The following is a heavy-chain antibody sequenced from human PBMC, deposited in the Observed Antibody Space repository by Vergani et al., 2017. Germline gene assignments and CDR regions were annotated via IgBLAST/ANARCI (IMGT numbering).Heavy chain of an antibody. V-gene: IGHV3-23*01. D-gene: IGHD5-18*01. CDR2: ISGSGGST. J-gene: IGHJ4*02. CDR1: GFTFSSYA. CDR3: ARRRGYSYGAEDY. Sequence: EVQLLESGGGLVQPGGSLRLSCAASGFTFSSYAMSWVRQAPGKGLEWVSAISGSGGSTYYADSVKGRFTSSRDNSKNTLYLQMNSLRAEDTAVDYCARRRGYSYGAEDYWGQGTLVTVSS.